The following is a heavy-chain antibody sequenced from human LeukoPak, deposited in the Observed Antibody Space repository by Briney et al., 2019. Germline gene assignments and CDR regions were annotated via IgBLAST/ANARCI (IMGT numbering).Heavy chain of an antibody. V-gene: IGHV1-2*02. Sequence: GASVKVSCKASGYTFTGYYMHWVRQAPGQGLEWMGWINPNSGGTNYAQKFQGRVTMTRDTSISTAYMELSRLGSDDTAVYYCARESSSPYYYDSSGYYDYWGQGTLVTVSS. CDR3: ARESSSPYYYDSSGYYDY. J-gene: IGHJ4*02. CDR2: INPNSGGT. CDR1: GYTFTGYY. D-gene: IGHD3-22*01.